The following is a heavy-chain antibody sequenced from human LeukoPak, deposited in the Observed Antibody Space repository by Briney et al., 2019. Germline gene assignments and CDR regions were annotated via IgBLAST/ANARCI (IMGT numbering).Heavy chain of an antibody. Sequence: SETLSLTCTVSGGSISSYYWSWIRQPPGKGLEWIGYIYYSGSTNYNPSLKSRVTISVGTSKNQFSLKLSSVTAADTAVYYCARSGYSYGNPFYFDYWGQGTLVTVSS. CDR1: GGSISSYY. J-gene: IGHJ4*02. CDR2: IYYSGST. V-gene: IGHV4-59*08. CDR3: ARSGYSYGNPFYFDY. D-gene: IGHD5-18*01.